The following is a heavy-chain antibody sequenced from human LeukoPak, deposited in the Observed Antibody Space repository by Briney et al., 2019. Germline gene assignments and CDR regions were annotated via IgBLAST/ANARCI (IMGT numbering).Heavy chain of an antibody. J-gene: IGHJ4*02. CDR3: ARDKITGASFFDS. D-gene: IGHD1-14*01. CDR2: ISSSSSYI. V-gene: IGHV3-21*01. Sequence: GGSLRLSCAASGFTFSSYSMNWVRQPPGKGLEWVSSISSSSSYIYCADSMKGRFTISRDNAKNSLYLQMNNLRAEDTAVYYCARDKITGASFFDSWGQGTLVTVSS. CDR1: GFTFSSYS.